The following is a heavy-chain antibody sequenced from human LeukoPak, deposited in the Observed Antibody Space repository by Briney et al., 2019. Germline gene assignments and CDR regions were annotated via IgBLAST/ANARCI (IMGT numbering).Heavy chain of an antibody. CDR3: ATSPRLWFGESYFDY. J-gene: IGHJ4*02. CDR2: IYYSGST. Sequence: SETLSLTCTVSGGSISSYYWSWLRQPPGKGLEWLGYIYYSGSTNYNPSLKSRVTISVDTSKNQFSLKLSSVTAADTAVYYCATSPRLWFGESYFDYWGQGTLVTVSS. D-gene: IGHD3-10*01. V-gene: IGHV4-59*01. CDR1: GGSISSYY.